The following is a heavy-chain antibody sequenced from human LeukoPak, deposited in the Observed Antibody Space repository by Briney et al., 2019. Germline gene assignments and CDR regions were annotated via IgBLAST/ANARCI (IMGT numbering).Heavy chain of an antibody. D-gene: IGHD6-19*01. Sequence: ASVKVSCKASGGTFSSYAISWVRQAPGQGLEWMGGIIPIFGTANYAQKFQGRVTITADESTSTAYMELSSLRSEDTAVYYCARGVRIAVAGNIDYWGQGTLVTVSS. CDR3: ARGVRIAVAGNIDY. CDR2: IIPIFGTA. V-gene: IGHV1-69*13. CDR1: GGTFSSYA. J-gene: IGHJ4*02.